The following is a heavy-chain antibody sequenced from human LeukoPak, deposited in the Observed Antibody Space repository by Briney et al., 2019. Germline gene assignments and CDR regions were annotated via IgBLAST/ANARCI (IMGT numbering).Heavy chain of an antibody. Sequence: PSETLSLTCTVSGGPISSSSYYWGWIRQPPGKGLEWNGSIYYSGSTYYNPSLKSRVTISVDTSKNQFSLKLSSVTAADTAVYYCARVSPQGSGYFDYWGQEPWSPSPQ. CDR3: ARVSPQGSGYFDY. D-gene: IGHD1-26*01. V-gene: IGHV4-39*07. CDR1: GGPISSSSYY. CDR2: IYYSGST. J-gene: IGHJ4*01.